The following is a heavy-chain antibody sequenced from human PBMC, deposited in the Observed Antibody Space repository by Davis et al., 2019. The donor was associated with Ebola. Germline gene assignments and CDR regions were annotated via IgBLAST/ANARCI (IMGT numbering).Heavy chain of an antibody. CDR2: IIGSGGST. CDR1: GSTFSSYA. J-gene: IGHJ3*02. Sequence: PGGSLRLSCAASGSTFSSYAMSWVRQAPGKGLEWVSAIIGSGGSTYYADSVKGRFTISRDNSKNTLYLQMNSLRAEDTAIYYCAKDKNYDFWSGYPHDAFDIWGQGTMVTVSS. V-gene: IGHV3-23*01. D-gene: IGHD3-3*01. CDR3: AKDKNYDFWSGYPHDAFDI.